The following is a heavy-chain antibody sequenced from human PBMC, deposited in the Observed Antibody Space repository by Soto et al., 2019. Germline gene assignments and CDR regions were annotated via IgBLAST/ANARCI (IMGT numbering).Heavy chain of an antibody. CDR1: GCSLSTRGVG. J-gene: IGHJ4*02. CDR3: AHRSRGYAYYFDQ. V-gene: IGHV2-5*02. Sequence: QITLKESGPTLLKPTQTLTLTCTFSGCSLSTRGVGVGWIRQPPGQALQWLALIFWDDDKWYSPSLRSRLTITEETSKNQVVLTMTHMAPVDTATYYCAHRSRGYAYYFDQLCQGTLVTVSS. CDR2: IFWDDDK. D-gene: IGHD5-12*01.